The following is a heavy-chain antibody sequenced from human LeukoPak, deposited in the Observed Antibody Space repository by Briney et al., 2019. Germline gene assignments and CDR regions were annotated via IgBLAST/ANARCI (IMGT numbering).Heavy chain of an antibody. CDR3: ARATPFNYYYMDV. V-gene: IGHV3-30*02. CDR2: IRYDGSNK. Sequence: PGGSLRLSCAASGFTFSSYGMHWVRQAPGKGLEWVAFIRYDGSNKYYADSVKGRFTISRDNAKNTLYLQMNSLRVDDSAVYYCARATPFNYYYMDVWGKGTTVTVSS. J-gene: IGHJ6*03. D-gene: IGHD5-12*01. CDR1: GFTFSSYG.